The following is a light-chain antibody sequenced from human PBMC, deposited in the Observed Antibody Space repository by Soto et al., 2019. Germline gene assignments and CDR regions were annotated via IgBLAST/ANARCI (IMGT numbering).Light chain of an antibody. CDR1: QSVAGS. Sequence: EFVLTQSPATLSLSPGERAILSCRASQSVAGSLAWYQQKPGQAPRLLIYDISTRAAAIPDRFSGSGSGTDFTLTISRLEPEDFAVYYCQQYGSSPPITFGQGTRLEIK. V-gene: IGKV3-20*01. CDR3: QQYGSSPPIT. J-gene: IGKJ5*01. CDR2: DIS.